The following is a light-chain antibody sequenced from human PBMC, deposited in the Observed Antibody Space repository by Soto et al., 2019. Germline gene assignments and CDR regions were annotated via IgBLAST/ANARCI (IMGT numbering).Light chain of an antibody. CDR3: QGYGSSPLT. J-gene: IGKJ4*01. CDR2: GAS. Sequence: EIVLTQSPGTLSLSPGERATLSCRASQNVRSNELAWYQQKPGQAPRHLIYGASSRATAIPDRVSGSGSGTDFTLTISSLEPDDFAVYYCQGYGSSPLTFDGGTKVEFK. CDR1: QNVRSNE. V-gene: IGKV3-20*01.